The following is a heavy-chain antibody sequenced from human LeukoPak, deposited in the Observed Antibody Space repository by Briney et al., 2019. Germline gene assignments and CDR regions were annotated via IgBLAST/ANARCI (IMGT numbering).Heavy chain of an antibody. CDR1: GFTFRSYA. J-gene: IGHJ4*02. CDR3: ARDRIQIWSYVGTFDS. Sequence: PGKSLRLSCAASGFTFRSYAIHWVRQAPGKGLEWVAFISWDGTIKYYADSVKGRFSISRDNSKNTLSLQMNSLRGEDTAVYYCARDRIQIWSYVGTFDSWGQGTLVTVSS. D-gene: IGHD5-18*01. V-gene: IGHV3-30-3*01. CDR2: ISWDGTIK.